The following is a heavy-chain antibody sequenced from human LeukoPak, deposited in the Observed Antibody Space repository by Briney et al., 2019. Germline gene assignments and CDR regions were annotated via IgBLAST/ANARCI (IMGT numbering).Heavy chain of an antibody. CDR3: ARDLRSTAIVTVGGFDP. D-gene: IGHD2-21*02. CDR1: GYTFTGYY. J-gene: IGHJ5*02. CDR2: INPNSGGT. Sequence: GASVKVSCKTSGYTFTGYYMHWVRQAPGQGLEWMGWINPNSGGTDYAQKFQGRVTMTRDTSISTAYMELSRLRSDDTAVYYCARDLRSTAIVTVGGFDPWGQGNLVTVSS. V-gene: IGHV1-2*02.